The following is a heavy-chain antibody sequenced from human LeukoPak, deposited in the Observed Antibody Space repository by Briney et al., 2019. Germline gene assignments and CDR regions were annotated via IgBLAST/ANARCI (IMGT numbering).Heavy chain of an antibody. Sequence: ASVKVFCKASGYTFTSYGISWVRQAPGQGLEWMGWISAYNGNTNYAQKLQGRVTMTTDASTSTAYMELRSLRSDDTAVYYCARLWISYDSSSYNWFDPWGQGTLVTVSS. CDR2: ISAYNGNT. CDR1: GYTFTSYG. D-gene: IGHD6-6*01. CDR3: ARLWISYDSSSYNWFDP. J-gene: IGHJ5*02. V-gene: IGHV1-18*01.